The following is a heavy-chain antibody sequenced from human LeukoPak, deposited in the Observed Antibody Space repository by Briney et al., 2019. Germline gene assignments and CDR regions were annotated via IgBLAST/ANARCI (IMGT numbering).Heavy chain of an antibody. J-gene: IGHJ6*02. D-gene: IGHD3-3*01. CDR2: INHSGST. V-gene: IGHV4-34*01. CDR1: GGSFSGYY. CDR3: ATGSGYYYYYGMDV. Sequence: SETLSLTCAVYGGSFSGYYWSWIRQPPGKGLEGIGEINHSGSTNCNPSLKRRVTISVDTSKNQFSLKLSFFTAADTAVYYCATGSGYYYYYGMDVWGQGTTVTVSS.